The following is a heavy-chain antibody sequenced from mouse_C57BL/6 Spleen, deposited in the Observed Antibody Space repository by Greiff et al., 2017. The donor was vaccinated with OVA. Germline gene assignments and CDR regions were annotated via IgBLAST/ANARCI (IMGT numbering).Heavy chain of an antibody. CDR3: TGDGYYLAWFAY. D-gene: IGHD2-3*01. J-gene: IGHJ3*01. V-gene: IGHV1-15*01. CDR2: IDPETGGT. Sequence: VQRVESGAELVRPGASVTLSCKASGYTFTDFEMHWVKQTPVHGLEWIGAIDPETGGTAYNQKFKGKAILTADKSSSTAYMELRSLTSEDSAVYYCTGDGYYLAWFAYWGQGTLVTVSA. CDR1: GYTFTDFE.